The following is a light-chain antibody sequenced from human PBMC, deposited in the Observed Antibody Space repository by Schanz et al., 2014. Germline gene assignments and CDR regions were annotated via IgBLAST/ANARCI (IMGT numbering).Light chain of an antibody. CDR1: SSDVGGYNY. CDR3: SSYTTTSTVV. V-gene: IGLV2-14*01. CDR2: DIS. J-gene: IGLJ2*01. Sequence: QSALTQPPSASGSPGQSVTISCTGTSSDVGGYNYVSWYQQHPGKAPKLMIYDISNRPSGVSNRFSGSKSGNTASLTISGLQAEDDADYYCSSYTTTSTVVFGGGTKLTVL.